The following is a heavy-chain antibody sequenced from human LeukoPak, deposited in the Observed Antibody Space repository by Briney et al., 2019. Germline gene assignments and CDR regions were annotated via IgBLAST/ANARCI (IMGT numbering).Heavy chain of an antibody. V-gene: IGHV5-51*01. CDR1: VYSFTNYW. CDR3: ARHPDGSGSYLTNWFDP. D-gene: IGHD3-10*01. CDR2: IYPDDSDT. J-gene: IGHJ5*02. Sequence: GESLKISCKGSVYSFTNYWIGWVRQMPGKGLEWMGIIYPDDSDTRYSPSFQGQVTISADKSISTAYLQWSSLKASDTAMYYCARHPDGSGSYLTNWFDPWGQGTLVTVSS.